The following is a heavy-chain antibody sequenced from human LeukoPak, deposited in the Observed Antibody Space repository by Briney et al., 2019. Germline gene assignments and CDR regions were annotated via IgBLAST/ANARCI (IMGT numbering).Heavy chain of an antibody. Sequence: SETLSLTCTVSGGSISSYYWSWIRQPPGKGLEWIGYTYYSGSTNYNPSLKSRVTISVDTSKNQFSLKLSSVTAADTAVYYCARHELAYYGSGSYYDYWGQGTLVTVSS. J-gene: IGHJ4*02. CDR3: ARHELAYYGSGSYYDY. D-gene: IGHD3-10*01. V-gene: IGHV4-59*08. CDR2: TYYSGST. CDR1: GGSISSYY.